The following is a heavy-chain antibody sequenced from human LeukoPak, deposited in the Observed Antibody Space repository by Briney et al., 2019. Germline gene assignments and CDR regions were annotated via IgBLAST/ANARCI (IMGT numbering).Heavy chain of an antibody. J-gene: IGHJ3*01. CDR2: ISSSGSDK. V-gene: IGHV3-21*01. CDR1: GFVFNTYS. Sequence: GGSLRLSGAASGFVFNTYSMNWVRQAPGKGLEWVSSISSSGSDKYYADSAKGRFTISRDNAKNSLYLQMSSLRAEDTAVYYCASHLGRSGYYTIDAFDVWGLGTVVTVSS. D-gene: IGHD3-22*01. CDR3: ASHLGRSGYYTIDAFDV.